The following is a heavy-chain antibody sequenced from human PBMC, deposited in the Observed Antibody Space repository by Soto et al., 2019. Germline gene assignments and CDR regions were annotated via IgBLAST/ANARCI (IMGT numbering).Heavy chain of an antibody. V-gene: IGHV4-31*03. J-gene: IGHJ4*02. D-gene: IGHD2-8*02. CDR1: GGSINSGGYC. CDR2: ISYGGST. CDR3: SRGILV. Sequence: QVQLQESGPGLVKPSQTLSLTCTVSGGSINSGGYCWSWIRQHPGKGLDWIGCISYGGSTSYNPPLKSRVTISVDPSKNQFSLKLTSVTAADTAVYSCSRGILVWGQGALITVSS.